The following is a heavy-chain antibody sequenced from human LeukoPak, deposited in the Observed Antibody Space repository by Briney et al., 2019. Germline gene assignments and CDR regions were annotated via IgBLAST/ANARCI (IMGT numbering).Heavy chain of an antibody. V-gene: IGHV4-4*02. D-gene: IGHD6-13*01. CDR3: ARHPSLYSSTIDY. CDR1: GGSISTTHW. J-gene: IGHJ4*02. Sequence: PSETLSLTCAVSGGSISTTHWWTWVRQFPGKGLEWRGEIHHSGANNNNLSLKSRVTISVDPSKNQFALMLSSVTAADTAVYYCARHPSLYSSTIDYWGQGTLVSVSS. CDR2: IHHSGAN.